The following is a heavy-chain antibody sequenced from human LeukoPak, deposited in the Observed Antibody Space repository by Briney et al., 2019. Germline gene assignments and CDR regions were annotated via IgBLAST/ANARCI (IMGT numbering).Heavy chain of an antibody. D-gene: IGHD3-22*01. CDR3: TRGPGYHDSSYLDY. V-gene: IGHV3-30*04. Sequence: GGSLRLSCAASRFTFSTYAMHWVRQTPGKGLEWVAVISYDGANKNHADSVKGRFTISRDNSKNTLYLQMNSLRAEDTAVYYCTRGPGYHDSSYLDYWGQGALVTVSS. CDR2: ISYDGANK. CDR1: RFTFSTYA. J-gene: IGHJ4*02.